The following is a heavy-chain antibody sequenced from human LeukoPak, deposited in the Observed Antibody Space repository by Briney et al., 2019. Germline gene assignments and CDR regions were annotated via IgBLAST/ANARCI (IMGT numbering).Heavy chain of an antibody. J-gene: IGHJ4*02. CDR2: LYTGGTT. CDR3: ARDGDGYNFGSDY. CDR1: GFTVSNNY. V-gene: IGHV3-66*01. Sequence: GGSLRLSCAASGFTVSNNYMSWVRQAPGKGLEWVSILYTGGTTYYAGSVKGRFTIFRDNSKNTLYLEMNSLRAEGTAVYYCARDGDGYNFGSDYWGQGTLVTVSS. D-gene: IGHD5-24*01.